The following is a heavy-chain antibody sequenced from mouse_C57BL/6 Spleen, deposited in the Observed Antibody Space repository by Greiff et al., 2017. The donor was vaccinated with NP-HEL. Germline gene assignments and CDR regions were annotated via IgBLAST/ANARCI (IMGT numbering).Heavy chain of an antibody. CDR2: ISDGGSYT. D-gene: IGHD1-1*01. J-gene: IGHJ1*03. V-gene: IGHV5-4*03. CDR3: ARGDYGSSYTSYWYFDV. CDR1: GFTFSSYA. Sequence: EVMLVESGGGLVKPGGSLKLSCAASGFTFSSYAMSWVRQTPEKRLEWVATISDGGSYTYYPDNVKGRFTISRDNAKNNLYLQMSHLKSEDTAMYYCARGDYGSSYTSYWYFDVWGTGTTVTVSS.